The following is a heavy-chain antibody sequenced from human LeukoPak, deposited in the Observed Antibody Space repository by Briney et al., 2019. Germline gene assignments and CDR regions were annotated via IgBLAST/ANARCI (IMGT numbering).Heavy chain of an antibody. D-gene: IGHD3-22*01. CDR1: GYTFTSYF. J-gene: IGHJ3*02. V-gene: IGHV1-46*01. CDR2: INPSGGST. CDR3: ARDGYYDSSDPTSGPDTFDI. Sequence: ASVKVSCKASGYTFTSYFIHWVRQAPGQGLEWMGIINPSGGSTSYAQKFQGRVTMTRDTSTSTVYMELSSLRSADTAVYYCARDGYYDSSDPTSGPDTFDIWGQGTMVTVSS.